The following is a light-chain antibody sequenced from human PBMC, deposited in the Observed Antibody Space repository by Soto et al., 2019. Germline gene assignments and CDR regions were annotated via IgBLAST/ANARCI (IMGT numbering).Light chain of an antibody. CDR3: QQYNNWPPT. CDR2: DAS. J-gene: IGKJ5*01. Sequence: DIQMTQSPSTLSASVGDRVTITCRASQSISSWLAWYQQKPGKAPKLLIYDASSLESGVPSRFSGSGSGTEFTLTISSLQSEDFAVYYCQQYNNWPPTFGQGTLLEIK. V-gene: IGKV1-5*01. CDR1: QSISSW.